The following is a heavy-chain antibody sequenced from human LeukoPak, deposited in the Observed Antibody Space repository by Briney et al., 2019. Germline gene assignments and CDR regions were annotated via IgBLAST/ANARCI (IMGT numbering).Heavy chain of an antibody. CDR1: GYTSTSYG. V-gene: IGHV1-18*01. CDR3: ARTHYYDSSGYYSSD. D-gene: IGHD3-22*01. CDR2: ISAYNGNT. Sequence: ASVKVSCKASGYTSTSYGISWVRQAPGQGLEWMGWISAYNGNTNYAQKLQGRVTMTTDTSTSTAYMELRSLRSDDTAVYYCARTHYYDSSGYYSSDWGQGTLVTVSS. J-gene: IGHJ4*02.